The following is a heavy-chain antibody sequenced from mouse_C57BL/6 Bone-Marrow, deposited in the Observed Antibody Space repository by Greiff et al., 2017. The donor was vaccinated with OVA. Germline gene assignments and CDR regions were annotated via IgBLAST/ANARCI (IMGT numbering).Heavy chain of an antibody. J-gene: IGHJ2*01. D-gene: IGHD2-5*01. CDR1: GYTFTDYN. CDR3: ARRRKLGYSNFDY. V-gene: IGHV1-18*01. CDR2: INPNNGGT. Sequence: VQLQQSGPELVKPGASVKIPCKASGYTFTDYNMDWVKQSHGKSLEWIGDINPNNGGTIYNQKFKGKATLTVDKSSSTAYMELRSLTSEDTAVYYCARRRKLGYSNFDYWGQGTTLTVSS.